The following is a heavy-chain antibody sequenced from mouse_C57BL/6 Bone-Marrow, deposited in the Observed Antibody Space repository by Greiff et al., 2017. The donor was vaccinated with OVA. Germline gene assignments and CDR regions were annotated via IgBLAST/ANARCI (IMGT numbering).Heavy chain of an antibody. CDR2: IDHGNVDT. V-gene: IGHV14-4*01. Sequence: EVQLQQSGAELVRPGASVKLSCTASGFNIKDDYMHWVKQRPEQGLEWIGWIDHGNVDTEYASKFQGKATITADTSSNTAYLQLSSLTSEDTAVYYCTTWDYGSSYDYWYFDVWGTGTTVTVSS. CDR1: GFNIKDDY. D-gene: IGHD1-1*01. CDR3: TTWDYGSSYDYWYFDV. J-gene: IGHJ1*03.